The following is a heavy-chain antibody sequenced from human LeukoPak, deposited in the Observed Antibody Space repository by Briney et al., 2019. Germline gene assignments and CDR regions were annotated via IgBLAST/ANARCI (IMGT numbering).Heavy chain of an antibody. Sequence: GGSLRLSCAASGFTFSSYWMSWVRQAPGKGLEWVANIKQDGSEKYYVDSVKGRFTISRDNAKNSLYLQMNSLRAEDTAVYYCAREPKPDCGDPGYWGQGTLVTVSS. CDR3: AREPKPDCGDPGY. V-gene: IGHV3-7*01. D-gene: IGHD4-17*01. CDR1: GFTFSSYW. J-gene: IGHJ4*02. CDR2: IKQDGSEK.